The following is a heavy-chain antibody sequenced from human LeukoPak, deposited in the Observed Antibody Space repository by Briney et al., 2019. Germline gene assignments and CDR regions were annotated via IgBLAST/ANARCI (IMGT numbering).Heavy chain of an antibody. Sequence: GGSLRLSCAASGFSFTTYWMGWVRQAPGKGLEWVANINQDESSQYYVDAVRGRFTISRDNAKNSLNLQMNSLRAEDTAVYYCARDPYSGSHGAYYYYYMDVWGQGTTVTVSS. CDR1: GFSFTTYW. J-gene: IGHJ6*03. CDR3: ARDPYSGSHGAYYYYYMDV. V-gene: IGHV3-7*01. CDR2: INQDESSQ. D-gene: IGHD1-26*01.